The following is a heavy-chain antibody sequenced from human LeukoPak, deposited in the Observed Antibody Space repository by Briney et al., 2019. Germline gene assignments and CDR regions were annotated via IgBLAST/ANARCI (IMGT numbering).Heavy chain of an antibody. J-gene: IGHJ5*02. Sequence: PGGSLRLSCAASGFTFSSYAMSWVRQAPGKGLEWVSAISGSGGSTYYADSVKGRFTISRDNSKNTLYLQMNSLRAEDTAVYYCAATRTYYYDSSGSTYNWSDPWGQGTLVTVSS. V-gene: IGHV3-23*01. CDR1: GFTFSSYA. D-gene: IGHD3-22*01. CDR2: ISGSGGST. CDR3: AATRTYYYDSSGSTYNWSDP.